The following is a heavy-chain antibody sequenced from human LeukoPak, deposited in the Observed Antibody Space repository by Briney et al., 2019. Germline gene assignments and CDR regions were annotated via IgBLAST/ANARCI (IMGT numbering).Heavy chain of an antibody. CDR1: GFTFSSYA. CDR2: ISYDGSNK. D-gene: IGHD2-15*01. CDR3: AKMGSIVVVVAATSVRFDP. J-gene: IGHJ5*02. Sequence: GGSLRLSCAASGFTFSSYAMHWVRQAPGKGLEWVAVISYDGSNKYYADSVKGRFTISRDNSKNTLYLQMNSLRAEDTAVYYCAKMGSIVVVVAATSVRFDPWGQGTLVTVSS. V-gene: IGHV3-30-3*02.